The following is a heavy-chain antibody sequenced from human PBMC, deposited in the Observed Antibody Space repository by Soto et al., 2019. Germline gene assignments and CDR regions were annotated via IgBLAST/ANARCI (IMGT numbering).Heavy chain of an antibody. V-gene: IGHV3-49*04. CDR3: TSNRYNWNYGVFDY. CDR1: GFTFGDYA. CDR2: IRSKAYGGTT. J-gene: IGHJ4*02. D-gene: IGHD1-7*01. Sequence: PGGSLRLSCTASGFTFGDYAMSWVRQAPGKGLEWVGFIRSKAYGGTTEYAASVKGRFTISRDDSKSIAYLQMKSLKTEDTAVYYCTSNRYNWNYGVFDYWGQGTLVTVSS.